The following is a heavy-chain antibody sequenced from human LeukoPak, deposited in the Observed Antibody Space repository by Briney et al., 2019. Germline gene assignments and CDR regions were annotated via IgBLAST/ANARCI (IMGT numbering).Heavy chain of an antibody. CDR2: MRDDGSEE. CDR3: ARGLEIFGVVPYSDY. D-gene: IGHD3-3*01. J-gene: IGHJ4*02. Sequence: GGSLRLTCAASGFTFRRHWMSWVRQAPGKGLEWVANMRDDGSEEFYVNSVKGRFTISRDNAKNSLYLQMNSLRAEDTAVYYCARGLEIFGVVPYSDYWGQGTLVTVSS. CDR1: GFTFRRHW. V-gene: IGHV3-7*01.